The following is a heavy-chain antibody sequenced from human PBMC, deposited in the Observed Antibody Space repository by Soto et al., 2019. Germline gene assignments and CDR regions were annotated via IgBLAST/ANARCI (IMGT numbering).Heavy chain of an antibody. V-gene: IGHV3-30-3*01. CDR2: ISYDSTET. CDR3: TREFDFSRYYESSGSFFDF. Sequence: QVQLVESGGGVVQPGGSLRLSCVVSGFTFNGCPLHWVRQAPGKGLDWVALISYDSTETYYADSVKGRFTISRDPSNNTLYLQMNSLRSEDTAVYYCTREFDFSRYYESSGSFFDFWGPGTLVTVSS. D-gene: IGHD3-22*01. J-gene: IGHJ4*02. CDR1: GFTFNGCP.